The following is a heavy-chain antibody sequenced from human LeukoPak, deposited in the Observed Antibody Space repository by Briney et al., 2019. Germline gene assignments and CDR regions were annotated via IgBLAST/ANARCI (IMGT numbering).Heavy chain of an antibody. CDR1: GFTFSSYA. V-gene: IGHV3-23*01. D-gene: IGHD3-22*01. CDR3: AKTKRVGGYYYDQRGLSYFDY. J-gene: IGHJ4*02. CDR2: ISGSGGST. Sequence: PGGSLRLSCAASGFTFSSYAMSWVRQAPGKGLEWVSAISGSGGSTYYADSVKGRFTISRDNSKNTLYLQMNSLRAEDTAVYYCAKTKRVGGYYYDQRGLSYFDYWGQGTLVTDSS.